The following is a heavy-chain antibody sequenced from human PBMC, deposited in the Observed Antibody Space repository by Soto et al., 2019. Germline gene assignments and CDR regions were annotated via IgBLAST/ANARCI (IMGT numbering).Heavy chain of an antibody. CDR1: GGSISSYY. CDR3: ARDLQDYAFDI. D-gene: IGHD2-15*01. J-gene: IGHJ3*02. CDR2: IYYSGST. Sequence: SETLSLTCTVSGGSISSYYWSWIRQSPGKGLEWIGCIYYSGSTNYNPSLKSRVTISVDTSKNQFFLKLNSVTAADTAVYYCARDLQDYAFDIWGQGTVVTVS. V-gene: IGHV4-59*01.